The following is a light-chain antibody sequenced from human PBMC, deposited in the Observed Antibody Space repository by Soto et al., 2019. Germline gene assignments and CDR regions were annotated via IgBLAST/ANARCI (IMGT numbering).Light chain of an antibody. Sequence: DIFFTQSPTTQSLSPVAVATLSCRVRQSLGSFLAWYQQKPGQAPRLLIYDTSIRATGIPARFSGSGSGTDFTLTISSLEPEDFAVYYCQQRNSWPPTFTFGQGTRLEIK. CDR2: DTS. J-gene: IGKJ5*01. CDR1: QSLGSF. CDR3: QQRNSWPPTFT. V-gene: IGKV3-11*01.